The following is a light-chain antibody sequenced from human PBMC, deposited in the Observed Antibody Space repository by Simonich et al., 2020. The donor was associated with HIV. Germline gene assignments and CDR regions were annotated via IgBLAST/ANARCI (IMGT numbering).Light chain of an antibody. J-gene: IGLJ2*01. Sequence: QSALTQPRSVSGSPGQSVTISCTGTSSDVGGYNYFSWYQQHPGKAPKLMIYDVSKRPSGVPVRFSGSKSGNTASLTISGLQAEDEADYYCCSYAGSNVVFGGGTKLTVL. CDR2: DVS. V-gene: IGLV2-11*01. CDR1: SSDVGGYNY. CDR3: CSYAGSNVV.